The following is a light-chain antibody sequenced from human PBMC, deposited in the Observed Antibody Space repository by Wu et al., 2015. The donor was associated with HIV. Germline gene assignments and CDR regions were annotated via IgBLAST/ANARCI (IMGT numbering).Light chain of an antibody. J-gene: IGKJ2*01. Sequence: EIVLTQSPGTLSLSPGERVTLSCRASQSITSSYLAWYQQKPGQAPRLLIYGASNRATGIPARFSGSGSGTDFTLTISSLEPEDFAVYYCQQRRYWPLYTFGQGTKLEIK. CDR3: QQRRYWPLYT. CDR1: QSITSSY. V-gene: IGKV3-11*01. CDR2: GAS.